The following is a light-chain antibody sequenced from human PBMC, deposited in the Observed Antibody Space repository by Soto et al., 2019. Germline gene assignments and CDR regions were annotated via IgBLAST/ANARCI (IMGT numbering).Light chain of an antibody. CDR1: QNVYINS. J-gene: IGKJ3*01. CDR3: QQYGDSPLT. V-gene: IGKV3-20*01. CDR2: GAS. Sequence: EVVLTQSPGTLSLSPGERATLSCRASQNVYINSLAWYQQRPGQTPRLLIYGASPRAAAIPDRFSGSGSGADFDLSIDGLEPEDFAIYYCQQYGDSPLTFGPGTRVD.